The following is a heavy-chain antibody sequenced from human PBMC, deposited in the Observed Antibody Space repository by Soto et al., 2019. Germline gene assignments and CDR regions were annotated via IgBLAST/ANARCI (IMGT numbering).Heavy chain of an antibody. V-gene: IGHV4-30-4*01. CDR1: GGSISSGDYY. CDR2: IYYSGST. CDR3: ARGGVDHWYFDL. J-gene: IGHJ2*01. D-gene: IGHD5-12*01. Sequence: QVQLQESGPGLVKPSQTLSLTCTVSGGSISSGDYYWSWIRQPPGKGLEWIGYIYYSGSTYYNPSLKSRVTISVDTSKSQFSLKLSSVTAADTAVYYGARGGVDHWYFDLWGRGTLVTVSS.